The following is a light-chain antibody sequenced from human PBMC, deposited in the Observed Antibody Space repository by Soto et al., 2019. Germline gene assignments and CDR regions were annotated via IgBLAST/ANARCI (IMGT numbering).Light chain of an antibody. V-gene: IGLV2-11*01. J-gene: IGLJ3*02. CDR1: SSDVGGYNY. Sequence: QSALTQPRSVSGSPGQSVTISCTGTSSDVGGYNYVSWYQQYPGKAPKLMIYDVSKRPSGVPDRFSGSKSGNTASLTISGLQAEDEADYHCCSYAGTSGVFGGGTKLTVL. CDR2: DVS. CDR3: CSYAGTSGV.